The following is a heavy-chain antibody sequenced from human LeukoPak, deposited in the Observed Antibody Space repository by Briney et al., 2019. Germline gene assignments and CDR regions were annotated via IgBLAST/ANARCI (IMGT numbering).Heavy chain of an antibody. CDR2: ISSSSSYI. J-gene: IGHJ4*02. V-gene: IGHV3-21*01. CDR3: ARDRTPDY. Sequence: GGSLRLSCVVSGFTFSGCSMNWVRQAPGKGPEWVSSISSSSSYIYYADSVKGRFTISRDNAKNSLYLQMNSLRAEDTAVYYCARDRTPDYWGQGTLVTVSS. D-gene: IGHD4-23*01. CDR1: GFTFSGCS.